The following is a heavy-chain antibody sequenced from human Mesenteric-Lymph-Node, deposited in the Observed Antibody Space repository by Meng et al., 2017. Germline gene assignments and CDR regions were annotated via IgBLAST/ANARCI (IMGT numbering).Heavy chain of an antibody. CDR2: INQSGSN. V-gene: IGHV4-34*02. Sequence: HCGDWLLKPGVTLSLTGGYYGLSFGGYCCSGIRNPTRKVREWIGEINQSGSNNYNPSLKNRVTISVGTSKNQFSLKLSSVTAADTSVYYCAAKYYYYSSGYYLVPPPLYWGQGTLVTVSS. CDR3: AAKYYYYSSGYYLVPPPLY. J-gene: IGHJ4*02. CDR1: GLSFGGYC. D-gene: IGHD3-22*01.